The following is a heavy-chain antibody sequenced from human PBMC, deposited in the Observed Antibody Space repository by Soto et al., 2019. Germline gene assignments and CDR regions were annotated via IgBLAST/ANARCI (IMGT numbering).Heavy chain of an antibody. CDR3: ARRGAMGVDY. J-gene: IGHJ4*02. CDR1: GFTFNTHW. CDR2: IYFDGITK. D-gene: IGHD1-26*01. Sequence: EVQLVESGGGVVQPGGSLRLSCTASGFTFNTHWMHWVRQAPGKGLVWVSRIYFDGITKNYADSVKGRLTVSRDNAKKTVYLHVNTFRDEGTAWDYCARRGAMGVDYWGQGTRVTVSS. V-gene: IGHV3-74*01.